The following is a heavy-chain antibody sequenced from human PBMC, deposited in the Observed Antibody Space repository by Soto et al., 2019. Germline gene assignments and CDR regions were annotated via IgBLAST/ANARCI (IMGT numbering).Heavy chain of an antibody. Sequence: QVQLVESGGGVVQPGRSLRLSCAASEFTFSDYSMHWVRQAPGKGLEWVAVISFDGSHEYYADSVQGRITISRDNSKNTLYLQINSLRAEDTAVYYCAKDRSIHDSSTYYPIYYYGLDVWGQGTTVTVSS. CDR1: EFTFSDYS. J-gene: IGHJ6*02. V-gene: IGHV3-30*18. CDR3: AKDRSIHDSSTYYPIYYYGLDV. D-gene: IGHD3-22*01. CDR2: ISFDGSHE.